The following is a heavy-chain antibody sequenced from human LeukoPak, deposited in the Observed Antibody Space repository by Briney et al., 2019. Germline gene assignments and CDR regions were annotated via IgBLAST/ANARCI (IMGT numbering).Heavy chain of an antibody. CDR2: INPSGGST. V-gene: IGHV1-46*01. CDR1: GYTFTSYY. CDR3: ARDLPPVPTSSTSLTVTDDY. J-gene: IGHJ4*02. Sequence: ASVKVSCKASGYTFTSYYMHWVRQAPGQGLEWMGIINPSGGSTSYAQKFQGRVTMTRDTSTSTVHMELSSLRSEDTAVYYCARDLPPVPTSSTSLTVTDDYWGQGTLVTVSS. D-gene: IGHD2-2*01.